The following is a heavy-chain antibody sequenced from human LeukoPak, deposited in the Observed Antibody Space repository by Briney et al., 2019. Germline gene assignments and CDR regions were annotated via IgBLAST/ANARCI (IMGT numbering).Heavy chain of an antibody. CDR2: ISTSGST. V-gene: IGHV4-4*09. J-gene: IGHJ3*02. Sequence: SETLSLTCTVSGGSISSHYWSWIRQPPGKGLEWIGNISTSGSTNYNPSLKSRVAISVDTSKNQFSLKLNSVTAADTAVYYCARPYSSGWSGAFDIWGQGTMVTVSS. CDR3: ARPYSSGWSGAFDI. D-gene: IGHD6-19*01. CDR1: GGSISSHY.